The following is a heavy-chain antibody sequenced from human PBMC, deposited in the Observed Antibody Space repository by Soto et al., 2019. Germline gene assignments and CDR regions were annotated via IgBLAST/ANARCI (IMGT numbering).Heavy chain of an antibody. J-gene: IGHJ3*02. CDR1: GYTFTDGS. V-gene: IGHV1-3*01. D-gene: IGHD2-2*01. CDR2: ITAGNGNT. CDR3: ARGSTADHAFDI. Sequence: SVKVSCTASGYTFTDGSLHWLHQAPGQSLEWMGWITAGNGNTNYAQKFQGRVTITRDASASTAYMELSSLISEDTAVYYCARGSTADHAFDIWGQGTMVTVSS.